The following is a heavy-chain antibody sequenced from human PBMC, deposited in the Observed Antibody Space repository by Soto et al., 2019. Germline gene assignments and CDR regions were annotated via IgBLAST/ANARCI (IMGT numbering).Heavy chain of an antibody. CDR2: IHSSGST. CDR3: AILTKPTAVTTAFRGGYGLDV. CDR1: GGSVSSGNYF. J-gene: IGHJ6*02. V-gene: IGHV4-61*01. Sequence: QVQLQESGPGLLKPSETLSLTCTVSGGSVSSGNYFWSWIRQPPGKGLEWIGYIHSSGSTNYNPSPRSRVTISVDTSRNQFSLKLTSVTAADTAVYYCAILTKPTAVTTAFRGGYGLDVWGQGTTVTVSS. D-gene: IGHD4-17*01.